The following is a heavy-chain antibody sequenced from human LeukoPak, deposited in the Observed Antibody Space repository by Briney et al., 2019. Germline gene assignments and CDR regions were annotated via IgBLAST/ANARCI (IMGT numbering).Heavy chain of an antibody. CDR3: ARVGRSGSYPVQIDAFDI. V-gene: IGHV3-33*08. CDR2: IWYDGSNK. CDR1: GLTFSGYD. Sequence: SGGSLRLSCAASGLTFSGYDMHWVRQAPGKGLEWVAVIWYDGSNKYYADSVKGRFTISRDNSKNTLYLQMNSLRAEDTAVYYCARVGRSGSYPVQIDAFDIWGQGTMVTVSS. D-gene: IGHD1-26*01. J-gene: IGHJ3*02.